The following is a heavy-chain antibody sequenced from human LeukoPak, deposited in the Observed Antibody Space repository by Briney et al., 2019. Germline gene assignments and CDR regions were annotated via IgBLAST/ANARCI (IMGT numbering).Heavy chain of an antibody. Sequence: PGGSLRLSCAASGFTFSNYAMTWVRQAPGKGLEWVSAISGSGDITYYADPVKGRFTISRDNAKNSLYLQMNSLRAEDTAVYYCARDIGSDSRGYWGQGTLVTVSS. V-gene: IGHV3-23*01. CDR2: ISGSGDIT. D-gene: IGHD2-21*02. CDR3: ARDIGSDSRGY. J-gene: IGHJ4*02. CDR1: GFTFSNYA.